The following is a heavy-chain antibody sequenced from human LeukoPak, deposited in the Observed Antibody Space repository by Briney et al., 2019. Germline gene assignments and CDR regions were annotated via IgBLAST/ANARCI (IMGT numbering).Heavy chain of an antibody. Sequence: PGGSLRLSCAASGFTFSSYSMNWVRQAPGKGLEWVSSISSSSSYIYYADSVKGRFTISRDNSKNTLYLQMNSLRAEDTAVYYCARTRDDENWFDPWGQGTLVTVSS. J-gene: IGHJ5*02. D-gene: IGHD1-1*01. CDR1: GFTFSSYS. CDR3: ARTRDDENWFDP. V-gene: IGHV3-21*01. CDR2: ISSSSSYI.